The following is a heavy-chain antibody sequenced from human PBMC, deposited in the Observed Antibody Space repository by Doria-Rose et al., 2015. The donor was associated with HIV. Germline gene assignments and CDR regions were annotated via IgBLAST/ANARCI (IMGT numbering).Heavy chain of an antibody. J-gene: IGHJ4*02. D-gene: IGHD6-13*01. CDR2: MFSDDER. CDR3: ARIKSSRWYHKYYFDF. V-gene: IGHV2-26*01. Sequence: SGPVLVKPTETLTLTCTVSGVSLSSPGMDVSWIRQPPGKALEWLANMFSDDERSYKTSLKSRLTSSRGTSKSQVVLTMTDMDPVDTATYYCARIKSSRWYHKYYFDFWGQGTLVIVSA. CDR1: GVSLSSPGMD.